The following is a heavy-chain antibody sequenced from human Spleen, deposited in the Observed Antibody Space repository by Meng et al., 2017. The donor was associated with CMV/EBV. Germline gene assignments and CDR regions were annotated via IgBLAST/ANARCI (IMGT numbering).Heavy chain of an antibody. CDR3: ARLYSNLRRFDS. CDR1: GITFTDYS. D-gene: IGHD4-11*01. CDR2: IYSGGST. Sequence: GESLKISCAASGITFTDYSMNWVRQAPGKGLEWVSVIYSGGSTYYADSVKGRFTISRDNSKNTLYLQMNSLRAEDTAVYYCARLYSNLRRFDSWGQGTLVTVSS. V-gene: IGHV3-66*02. J-gene: IGHJ4*02.